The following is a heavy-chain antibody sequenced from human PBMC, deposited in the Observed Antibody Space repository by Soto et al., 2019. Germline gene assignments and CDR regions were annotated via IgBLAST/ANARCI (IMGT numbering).Heavy chain of an antibody. J-gene: IGHJ4*02. CDR1: GYMLTDYY. CDR3: SRGYCTGGWCDDGHVS. D-gene: IGHD2-8*02. CDR2: INPNGGDT. V-gene: IGHV1-2*02. Sequence: QVQLVQSGAEVKKPEASVKVSCTASGYMLTDYYIHWVRQAPGQGLAWMGWINPNGGDTLYAQRFQGRVTMTRDTSISTAYMHLSRLRSDDTAIYYCSRGYCTGGWCDDGHVSWCQGTLVSVSS.